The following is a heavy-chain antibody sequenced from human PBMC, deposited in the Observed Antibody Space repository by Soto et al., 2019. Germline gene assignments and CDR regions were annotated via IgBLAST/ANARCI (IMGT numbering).Heavy chain of an antibody. Sequence: SETLSLTCTVSGGSISSGGYYWSWIRQHPGKGLEWIGYIYYSGSTYYNPSLKSRVTISVDTSKNQFSLKLSSVTAADTAVYYCARGWDYPLNYDSSGYLDYWGQGTLVTVSS. V-gene: IGHV4-31*03. CDR1: GGSISSGGYY. D-gene: IGHD3-22*01. J-gene: IGHJ4*02. CDR2: IYYSGST. CDR3: ARGWDYPLNYDSSGYLDY.